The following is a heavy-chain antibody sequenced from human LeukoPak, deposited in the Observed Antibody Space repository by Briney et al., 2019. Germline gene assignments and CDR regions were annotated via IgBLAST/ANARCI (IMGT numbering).Heavy chain of an antibody. CDR2: IRYDGSNK. CDR1: GFTFSSYG. J-gene: IGHJ4*02. V-gene: IGHV3-30*02. D-gene: IGHD1-1*01. CDR3: AKGTYNWNDPGY. Sequence: PGGSLRLSCAASGFTFSSYGMHWVRRAPGKGLEWVAFIRYDGSNKYYADSVKGRFTISRDNSKNTLYLQMNSLRAEDTAVYYCAKGTYNWNDPGYWGQGTLVTVSS.